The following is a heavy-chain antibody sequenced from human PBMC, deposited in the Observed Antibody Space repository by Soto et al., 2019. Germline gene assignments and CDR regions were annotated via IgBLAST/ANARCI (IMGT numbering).Heavy chain of an antibody. J-gene: IGHJ4*02. D-gene: IGHD2-2*01. CDR3: VGYCSSTSCSLDY. CDR2: IGTAGDT. V-gene: IGHV3-13*01. CDR1: GFTFSSYD. Sequence: GGSLRLSCAASGFTFSSYDMHWVRQATGKGLEWVSAIGTAGDTYYPGSVKGRFTISRENAKNSLYLQMNSLRAGDTAVYYCVGYCSSTSCSLDYWGQGTLVTVSS.